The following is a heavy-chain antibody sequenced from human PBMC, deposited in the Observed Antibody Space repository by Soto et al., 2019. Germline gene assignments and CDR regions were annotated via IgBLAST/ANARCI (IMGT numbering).Heavy chain of an antibody. CDR2: ISGSGGST. CDR1: GFTFSSYA. CDR3: AKEGVSIFGVVTPVNGMDV. D-gene: IGHD3-3*01. Sequence: PGGSLRLSCAASGFTFSSYAMSWVRQAPGKGLEWVSAISGSGGSTYYADSVKGRFTISRDNSKNTLYLQMNSLRAEDPAVYYCAKEGVSIFGVVTPVNGMDVWGQGTTVTVSS. J-gene: IGHJ6*02. V-gene: IGHV3-23*01.